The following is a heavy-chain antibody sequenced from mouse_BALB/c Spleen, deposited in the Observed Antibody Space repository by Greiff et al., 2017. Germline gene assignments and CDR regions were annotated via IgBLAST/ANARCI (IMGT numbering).Heavy chain of an antibody. V-gene: IGHV5-9-4*01. D-gene: IGHD1-1*01. CDR3: ARRGGITTEFAY. CDR2: ISSGGSYT. J-gene: IGHJ3*01. CDR1: GFTFSSYA. Sequence: DVHLVESGGGLVKPGGSLKLSCAASGFTFSSYAMSWVRQSPEKRLEWVAEISSGGSYTYYPDTVTGRFTISRDNAKNTLYLEMSSLRSEDTAMYYCARRGGITTEFAYWGQGTLVTVSA.